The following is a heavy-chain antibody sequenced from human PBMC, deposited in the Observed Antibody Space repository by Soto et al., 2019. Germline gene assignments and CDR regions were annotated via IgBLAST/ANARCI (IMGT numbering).Heavy chain of an antibody. CDR3: AKDNPPVGYCSGGSCYPYAFYYYGMDV. CDR2: ISYDGSNK. Sequence: PGGSLRLSCAASGFTFSSYGMHWVRQAPGKGLEWVAVISYDGSNKYYADSVKGRFTISRDNSKNTLYLQMNSLRAEDTAVYYCAKDNPPVGYCSGGSCYPYAFYYYGMDVWGQGTTVTVS. V-gene: IGHV3-30*18. J-gene: IGHJ6*02. CDR1: GFTFSSYG. D-gene: IGHD2-15*01.